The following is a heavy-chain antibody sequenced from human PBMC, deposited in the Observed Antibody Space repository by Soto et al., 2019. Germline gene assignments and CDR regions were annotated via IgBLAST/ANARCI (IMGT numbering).Heavy chain of an antibody. Sequence: SETLSLTCTVSGGSISSSSYYCGWIRQSPGKGLEWIGSIYYSGSTYYNPSLKSRVTISVDTSKNQFSLKLSSVTAADTAVYYCARQGIAVAGNYYFDYWGQGTLVTVS. CDR1: GGSISSSSYY. CDR2: IYYSGST. D-gene: IGHD6-19*01. CDR3: ARQGIAVAGNYYFDY. V-gene: IGHV4-39*01. J-gene: IGHJ4*02.